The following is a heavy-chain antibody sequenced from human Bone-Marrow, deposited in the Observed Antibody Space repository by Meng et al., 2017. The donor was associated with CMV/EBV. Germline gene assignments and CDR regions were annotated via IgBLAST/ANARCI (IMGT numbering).Heavy chain of an antibody. J-gene: IGHJ5*02. CDR1: GGSISSYY. D-gene: IGHD3-9*01. V-gene: IGHV4-4*07. Sequence: GGSISSYYWSWLRQPAGKGLEWIGRIYTSGSTNYNPSLKSRVTMSVDTSKNQFSLKLSSVTAADTAVYYCARGLDYDILTGYNNWFDPWGQGTLV. CDR3: ARGLDYDILTGYNNWFDP. CDR2: IYTSGST.